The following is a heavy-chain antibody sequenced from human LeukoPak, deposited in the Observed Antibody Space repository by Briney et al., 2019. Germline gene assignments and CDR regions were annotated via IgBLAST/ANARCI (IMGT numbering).Heavy chain of an antibody. CDR1: GFTFSSYA. D-gene: IGHD6-19*01. CDR3: AKGKTSGWDQDVFDI. Sequence: PGASLRLSCAAAGFTFSSYAMSWVRQAPGKGLEWVSRIIATGGSTYYADSVKGRFAISRDNSKNTLYLQLNSLRVEDTAVYYCAKGKTSGWDQDVFDIWGQGTMVTVSS. V-gene: IGHV3-23*01. CDR2: IIATGGST. J-gene: IGHJ3*02.